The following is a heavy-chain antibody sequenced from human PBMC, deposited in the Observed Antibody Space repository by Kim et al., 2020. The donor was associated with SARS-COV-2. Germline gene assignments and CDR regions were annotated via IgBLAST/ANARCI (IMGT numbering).Heavy chain of an antibody. Sequence: GGSLRLSCEGSGFIFSNYWMNWVRQAPGKGLEWVANIKQDGSEKYYVDSVKGRFTISRDNAKNFLYLQMNSLRDEDTAVYYCSRWTYNTDSTLDNWGQGT. J-gene: IGHJ4*02. CDR2: IKQDGSEK. CDR3: SRWTYNTDSTLDN. D-gene: IGHD1-20*01. CDR1: GFIFSNYW. V-gene: IGHV3-7*01.